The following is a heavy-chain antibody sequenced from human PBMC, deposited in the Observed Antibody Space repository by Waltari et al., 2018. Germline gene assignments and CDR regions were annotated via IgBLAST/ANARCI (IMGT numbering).Heavy chain of an antibody. V-gene: IGHV1-3*01. J-gene: IGHJ4*02. CDR2: INAGNGNA. CDR3: ARALQDSSGYYYVDFDY. D-gene: IGHD3-22*01. CDR1: GYTFATYA. Sequence: QVHLVQSGTEVKKPGASVKLSCKASGYTFATYAMHWVRPAPGQGLEWMGWINAGNGNAKYSQNFQDRVTITSDTSASTAYLEVNSLRSEDTAVYYCARALQDSSGYYYVDFDYWGQGTLVTVSS.